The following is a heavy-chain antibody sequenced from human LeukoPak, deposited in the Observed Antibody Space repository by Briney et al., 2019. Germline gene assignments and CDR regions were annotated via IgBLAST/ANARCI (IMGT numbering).Heavy chain of an antibody. D-gene: IGHD1-26*01. CDR2: ISYSGST. J-gene: IGHJ4*02. V-gene: IGHV4-34*01. CDR3: ARDVGATSDY. CDR1: GASFSGYY. Sequence: SQTLSLTCAVYGASFSGYYWGSVRQPPRKGLEWIGSISYSGSTYYNPSLKSRVTISVDTPKKHFSLKLSSVTAADTAVYYCARDVGATSDYWGQGTLVTVSS.